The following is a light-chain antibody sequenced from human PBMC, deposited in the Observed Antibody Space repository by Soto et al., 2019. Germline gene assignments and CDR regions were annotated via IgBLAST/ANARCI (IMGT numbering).Light chain of an antibody. CDR1: QSVTGN. CDR3: QQYNDWPLT. J-gene: IGKJ4*01. Sequence: EIVMTQSPATLSVSPGERAILSFSASQSVTGNYLAWYHQKPGQAPRLLIHSASSRATGIPDRFSASGTGTDFTLTISSLQSEDFAVYYCQQYNDWPLTFGGGTKVDIK. CDR2: SAS. V-gene: IGKV3D-15*01.